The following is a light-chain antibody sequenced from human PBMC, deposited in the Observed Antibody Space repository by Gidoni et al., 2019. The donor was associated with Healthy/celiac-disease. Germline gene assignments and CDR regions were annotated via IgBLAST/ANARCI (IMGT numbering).Light chain of an antibody. V-gene: IGKV4-1*01. CDR1: QSVLYSPNHKNY. J-gene: IGKJ2*01. Sequence: DIVMTQPPDSLAVFLGERATINCKSSQSVLYSPNHKNYLAWYQQKPGQPPKLLIYWASTRESGVPDRFSGSGSGTDFTLTISSLQAEDVAVYYCQQYYSTPMYTFGQGTKLEIK. CDR2: WAS. CDR3: QQYYSTPMYT.